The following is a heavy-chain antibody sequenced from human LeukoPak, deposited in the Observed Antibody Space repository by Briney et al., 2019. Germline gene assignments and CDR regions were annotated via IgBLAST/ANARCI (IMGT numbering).Heavy chain of an antibody. CDR1: GYSFTTYW. CDR3: ARSTERLLPDY. Sequence: GESLKISCKGSGYSFTTYWIDWVRQMPGKGLEWMGIIYPGDSDIRYSPSFQGQVTISADKPISTAYLQWSSLKASDTAMYYCARSTERLLPDYWGQGTLVTVSS. CDR2: IYPGDSDI. V-gene: IGHV5-51*01. D-gene: IGHD3-3*01. J-gene: IGHJ4*02.